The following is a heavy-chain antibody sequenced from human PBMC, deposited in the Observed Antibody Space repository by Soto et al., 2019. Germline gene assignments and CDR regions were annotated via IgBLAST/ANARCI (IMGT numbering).Heavy chain of an antibody. CDR2: IVPIFGTA. D-gene: IGHD2-15*01. J-gene: IGHJ4*02. CDR3: ARDPPHCSGGSCYSVRYFDY. V-gene: IGHV1-69*01. Sequence: QVQLVQSGAEVKKPGSSVKVSCKASGGTFSSYAISWVRQAPGQGLEWMGGIVPIFGTANYAQKFQGRVKITADESTSTAYMELSSLRSEDTAVYYCARDPPHCSGGSCYSVRYFDYWGQGTLVTVSS. CDR1: GGTFSSYA.